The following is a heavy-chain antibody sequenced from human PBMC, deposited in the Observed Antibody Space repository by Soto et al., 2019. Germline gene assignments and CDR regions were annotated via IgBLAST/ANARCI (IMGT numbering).Heavy chain of an antibody. CDR3: ARDLFLGAAAGTKEDYYYGMDV. V-gene: IGHV3-30-3*01. Sequence: GGSLRFSCAASGFTFSSYAMHWVRQAPGKGLEWVAVISYDGSNKYYADSVKGRFTISRDNSKNTLYLQMNSLRAEDTAVYYCARDLFLGAAAGTKEDYYYGMDVWGQGTTVTVSS. D-gene: IGHD6-13*01. J-gene: IGHJ6*02. CDR1: GFTFSSYA. CDR2: ISYDGSNK.